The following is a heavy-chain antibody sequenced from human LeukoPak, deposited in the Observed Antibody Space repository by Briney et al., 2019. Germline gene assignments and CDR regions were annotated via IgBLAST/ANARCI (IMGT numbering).Heavy chain of an antibody. CDR1: GSRFSNYW. CDR2: FFLRGSDT. Sequence: GESLKIPWKASGSRFSNYWIGWVRQVPGKGLDGMGVFFLRGSDTSYSTSFQGQVTISADKSSSTAYLQWSRLKAPDTAVYYCARPGERSRPDWNLDQWGQGGLVTVSS. D-gene: IGHD1-1*01. V-gene: IGHV5-51*01. J-gene: IGHJ4*02. CDR3: ARPGERSRPDWNLDQ.